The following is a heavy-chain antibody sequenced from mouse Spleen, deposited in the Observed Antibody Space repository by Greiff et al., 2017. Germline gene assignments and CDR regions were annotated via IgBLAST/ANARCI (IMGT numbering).Heavy chain of an antibody. Sequence: EVQLVESGGGLVQPGGSLKLSCAASGFDFSRYWMSWVRQAPGKGLEWIGEINPDSSTINYTPSLKDKFIISRDNAKNTLYLQMSKVRSEDTALYYCARAEDYDGWFAYWGQGTLVTVSA. CDR3: ARAEDYDGWFAY. CDR2: INPDSSTI. J-gene: IGHJ3*01. D-gene: IGHD2-4*01. V-gene: IGHV4-1*02. CDR1: GFDFSRYW.